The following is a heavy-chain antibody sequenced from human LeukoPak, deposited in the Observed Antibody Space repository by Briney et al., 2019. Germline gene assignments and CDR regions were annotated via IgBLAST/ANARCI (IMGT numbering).Heavy chain of an antibody. Sequence: GGSLRLSCAASGFTFSDYYMSWIRQAPGKGLEWVSYISSSGSTIYYADSVKGRFTISRDNAKNSLYLQMNSLRAEDTAVYYCANGRYSYGYKNAFDIWGQGTMVTVSS. J-gene: IGHJ3*02. V-gene: IGHV3-11*04. CDR3: ANGRYSYGYKNAFDI. D-gene: IGHD5-18*01. CDR1: GFTFSDYY. CDR2: ISSSGSTI.